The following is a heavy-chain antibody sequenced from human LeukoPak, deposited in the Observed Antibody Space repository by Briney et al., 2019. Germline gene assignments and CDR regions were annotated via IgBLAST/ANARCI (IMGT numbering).Heavy chain of an antibody. V-gene: IGHV3-9*01. D-gene: IGHD2-15*01. J-gene: IGHJ6*02. CDR2: ISWNSGSI. Sequence: SGGSLRLSCAASGFTFSSYAMSWVRQAPGKGLEWVSGISWNSGSIGYADSVKGRFTISRDNAKNSLYLQMNSLRAEDTALYYCAKGLDIVAYGMDVWGQGTTVTVSS. CDR3: AKGLDIVAYGMDV. CDR1: GFTFSSYA.